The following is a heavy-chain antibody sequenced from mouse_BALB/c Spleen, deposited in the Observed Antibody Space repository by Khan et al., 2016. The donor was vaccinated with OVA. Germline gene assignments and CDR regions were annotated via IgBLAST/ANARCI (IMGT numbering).Heavy chain of an antibody. V-gene: IGHV1-26*01. Sequence: EVQLQQSGPDLVKPGASVKISCKASGYSFTIYYLSWVKQSHGESLEWIGRVNPNNGDSTYNQKFKGKAILTVDKSSNTAYMDSRSLTSEDSAVYYCARGYDFFAYWGQGTLVTVSA. CDR1: GYSFTIYY. CDR2: VNPNNGDS. CDR3: ARGYDFFAY. D-gene: IGHD2-14*01. J-gene: IGHJ3*01.